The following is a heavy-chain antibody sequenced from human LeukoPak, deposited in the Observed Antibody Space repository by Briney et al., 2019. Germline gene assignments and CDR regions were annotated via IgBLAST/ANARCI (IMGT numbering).Heavy chain of an antibody. CDR3: ARGEVIRNYRCDD. CDR2: ITTSSRYI. J-gene: IGHJ4*02. V-gene: IGHV3-21*01. CDR1: GFTFSSYS. Sequence: GGSLRLSCVASGFTFSSYSMNWVRQAPGKGLEWVSSITTSSRYIYFAHSVKGRFTISRDNAKKSLYLHMNSLRDEDTAVYYCARGEVIRNYRCDDWGQGTLVTVSS. D-gene: IGHD1-7*01.